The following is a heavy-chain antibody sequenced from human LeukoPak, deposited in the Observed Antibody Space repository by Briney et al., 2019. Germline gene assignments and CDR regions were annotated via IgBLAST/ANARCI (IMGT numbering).Heavy chain of an antibody. Sequence: ASVKVSCKASGGTFSSYAISWVRQAPGQGLEWIGGIIPIFGTANYAQKFQGRVTITTDESTSTAYMELSSLRSEDTAVYYCASGGGAALDYMDVWGKGTTVTVSS. D-gene: IGHD6-13*01. CDR1: GGTFSSYA. CDR3: ASGGGAALDYMDV. J-gene: IGHJ6*03. V-gene: IGHV1-69*05. CDR2: IIPIFGTA.